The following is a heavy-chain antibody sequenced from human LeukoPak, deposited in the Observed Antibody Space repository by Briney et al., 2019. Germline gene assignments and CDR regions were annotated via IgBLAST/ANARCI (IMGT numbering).Heavy chain of an antibody. CDR1: GFTFDDYA. D-gene: IGHD4-17*01. V-gene: IGHV3-43*02. CDR3: AKAGHHDYGDLGNWFDP. J-gene: IGHJ5*02. Sequence: GGSLRLSCAASGFTFDDYAMHWVRQAPGRGLAWVSLISGDGGSTYYADSVKGRFTISRDNSKNSLYLQMNSLRTEDTALYYCAKAGHHDYGDLGNWFDPWGQGTLVTVSS. CDR2: ISGDGGST.